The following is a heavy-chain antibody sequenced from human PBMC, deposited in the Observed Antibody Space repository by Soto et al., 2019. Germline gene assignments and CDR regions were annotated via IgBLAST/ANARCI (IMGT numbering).Heavy chain of an antibody. CDR1: EFTFNNYW. Sequence: EVPLVESGGGLVQPGGSLRLSCAASEFTFNNYWMHWVRQVPGTGLEWVSRINTDGSTTNYADSVMGRFTISRDNAENTVYLQRNSLRAEYTAVYFCARGIYLKYGLDVWGQGATVTVSS. V-gene: IGHV3-74*01. CDR3: ARGIYLKYGLDV. D-gene: IGHD3-16*02. J-gene: IGHJ6*02. CDR2: INTDGSTT.